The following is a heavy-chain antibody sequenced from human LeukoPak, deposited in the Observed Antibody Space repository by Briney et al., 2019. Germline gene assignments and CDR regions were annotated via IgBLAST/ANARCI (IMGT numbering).Heavy chain of an antibody. Sequence: GGSLRLSCAASGFTFSSYGMNWVRQAPGKGLEWVSGISSSGGRTYYADSVKGRFTISRDNSENTLYLQMNSLRAEDTAVYYCAKDRGVDYYDSSGYLYYWGQGTLVTVSS. J-gene: IGHJ4*02. CDR3: AKDRGVDYYDSSGYLYY. V-gene: IGHV3-23*01. CDR2: ISSSGGRT. CDR1: GFTFSSYG. D-gene: IGHD3-22*01.